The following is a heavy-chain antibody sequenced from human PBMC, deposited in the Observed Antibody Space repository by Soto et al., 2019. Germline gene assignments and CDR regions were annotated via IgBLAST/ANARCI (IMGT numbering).Heavy chain of an antibody. CDR2: IYFTGTT. CDR3: ARDWGSSGWPN. D-gene: IGHD6-19*01. J-gene: IGHJ4*02. V-gene: IGHV4-31*03. CDR1: GHALSSGGYY. Sequence: SETLSLTCTVSGHALSSGGYYWSWIRQHPGKGLEWVGYIYFTGTTLYNPSLKSRLAISVDTSKNQFSLKLTSVTAADTAVYYCARDWGSSGWPNWGQGVLVTVS.